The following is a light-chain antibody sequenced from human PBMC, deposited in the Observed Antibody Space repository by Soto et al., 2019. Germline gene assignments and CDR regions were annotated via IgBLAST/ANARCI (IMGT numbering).Light chain of an antibody. J-gene: IGKJ2*01. V-gene: IGKV1-27*01. CDR2: AAS. Sequence: EIRLTQSPSSLSASVGDRVTIACRASHDINNFLAWYRQRPGKVPELLMYAASSLKSGVPSRFSGRGSGTDFTLTIDSLQPEDFATYFCQNYNSVPHTFGQGTKLEIK. CDR1: HDINNF. CDR3: QNYNSVPHT.